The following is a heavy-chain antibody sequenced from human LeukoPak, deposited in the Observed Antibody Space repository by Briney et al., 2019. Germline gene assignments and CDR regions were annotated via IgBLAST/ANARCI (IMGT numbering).Heavy chain of an antibody. Sequence: GGSLRLSCAASGFTFSSYAMSWVRQAPGKGLEWVSAISGSGRSTYYADSVEGRFTISRDNSKNTLYLQINSLRAEDTAVYYCASSWSLTTVGFDYWGQGTLVTVSS. CDR3: ASSWSLTTVGFDY. CDR2: ISGSGRST. J-gene: IGHJ4*02. V-gene: IGHV3-23*01. CDR1: GFTFSSYA. D-gene: IGHD1-14*01.